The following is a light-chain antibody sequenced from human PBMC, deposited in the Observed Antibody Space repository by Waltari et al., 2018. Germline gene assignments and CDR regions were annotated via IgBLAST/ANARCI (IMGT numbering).Light chain of an antibody. CDR3: NSYRNINTYV. J-gene: IGLJ1*01. CDR2: DVT. V-gene: IGLV2-14*01. Sequence: QSALTQPAFVSGSPGQSITLFCIGTNSDVGGSNYVSWYQQHPGKAPKLMIYDVTKRPSGVSNRFSGSKSGNTASLTISGLQAEDEADYYCNSYRNINTYVFGTGTKVTVL. CDR1: NSDVGGSNY.